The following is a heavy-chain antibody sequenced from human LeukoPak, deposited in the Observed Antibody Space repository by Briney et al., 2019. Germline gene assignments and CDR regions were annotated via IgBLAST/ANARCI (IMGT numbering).Heavy chain of an antibody. CDR1: GGSISSYY. Sequence: SETLSLTCTVSGGSISSYYWSWIRQPPGKGLEWIGYIYYSGSTNHNPSLKSRVTISVDTSKNQFSLKLSSVTAADTAVYYCARGRTAVAGPGAFDIWGQGTMVTVSS. D-gene: IGHD6-19*01. CDR3: ARGRTAVAGPGAFDI. V-gene: IGHV4-59*01. J-gene: IGHJ3*02. CDR2: IYYSGST.